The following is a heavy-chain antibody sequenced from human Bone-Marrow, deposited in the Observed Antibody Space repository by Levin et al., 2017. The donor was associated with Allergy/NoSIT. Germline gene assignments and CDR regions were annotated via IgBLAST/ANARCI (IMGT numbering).Heavy chain of an antibody. V-gene: IGHV1-18*01. CDR1: GYTFTSYG. CDR2: ISAYNGNT. D-gene: IGHD3-22*01. J-gene: IGHJ5*02. Sequence: ASVKVSCKASGYTFTSYGISWVRQAPGQGLEWMGWISAYNGNTNYAQKLQGRVTMTTDTSTSTAYMELRSLRSDDTAVYYCARMSPVGDSSGYTLGPWGQGTLVTVSS. CDR3: ARMSPVGDSSGYTLGP.